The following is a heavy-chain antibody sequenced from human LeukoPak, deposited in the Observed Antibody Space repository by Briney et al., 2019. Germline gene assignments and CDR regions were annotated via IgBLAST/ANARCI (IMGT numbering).Heavy chain of an antibody. CDR2: IYYSGST. D-gene: IGHD3-10*01. CDR3: ARLNGSANYGMDV. V-gene: IGHV4-39*01. Sequence: SETLSLTCTVSGGSISSYYWSWIRQPPGKGLEWIGSIYYSGSTYYNPSLKSRVTISVDTSKNQFSLKLSSVTAADTAVYYCARLNGSANYGMDVWGQGTTVTVSS. J-gene: IGHJ6*02. CDR1: GGSISSYY.